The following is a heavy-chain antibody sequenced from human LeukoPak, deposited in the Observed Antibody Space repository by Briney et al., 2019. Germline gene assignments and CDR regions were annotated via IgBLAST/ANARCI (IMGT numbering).Heavy chain of an antibody. Sequence: GGSLRLSRTTSGFTFGDHAMSWVRQAPGKGLEWVGFIRSKAYGGTTEHAASVKGRFTISRDDSKSIAYLQMNSLKTEDTAVYYCTRGPTQQWVYYGMDVWGQGTTVIVSS. J-gene: IGHJ6*02. CDR2: IRSKAYGGTT. V-gene: IGHV3-49*04. CDR3: TRGPTQQWVYYGMDV. D-gene: IGHD1-1*01. CDR1: GFTFGDHA.